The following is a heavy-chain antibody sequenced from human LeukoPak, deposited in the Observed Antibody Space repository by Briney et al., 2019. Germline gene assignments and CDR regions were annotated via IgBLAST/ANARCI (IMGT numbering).Heavy chain of an antibody. V-gene: IGHV3-21*01. CDR2: ITSSGSSI. Sequence: GGSLRLSCAASGFTFSNYSMNWVRQAPGKGLECVSYITSSGSSIYYADSVRGRFTIPRDNAKNSLYLEMNSLRAEHTAVYYCAGVLLDSGSYYVYLDYWGEGAMVTVSS. CDR1: GFTFSNYS. J-gene: IGHJ4*02. CDR3: AGVLLDSGSYYVYLDY. D-gene: IGHD1-26*01.